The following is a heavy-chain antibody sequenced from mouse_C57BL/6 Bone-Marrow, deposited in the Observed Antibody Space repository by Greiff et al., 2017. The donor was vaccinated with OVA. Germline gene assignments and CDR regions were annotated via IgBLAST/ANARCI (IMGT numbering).Heavy chain of an antibody. Sequence: EVQGVESGGGLVQPGGSLKLSCAASGFTFSDYYMYWVRRTPEKRLEWVAYISNGGGSTYYPDTVKGRFTISRDNAKNTLYLQMSRLKSEDTAMYYCARGGNYTFSDYWGQGTTLTVSS. V-gene: IGHV5-12*01. CDR3: ARGGNYTFSDY. CDR2: ISNGGGST. J-gene: IGHJ2*01. D-gene: IGHD2-1*01. CDR1: GFTFSDYY.